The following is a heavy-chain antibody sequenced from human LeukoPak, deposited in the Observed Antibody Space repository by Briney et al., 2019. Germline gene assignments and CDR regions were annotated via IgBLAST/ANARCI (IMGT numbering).Heavy chain of an antibody. D-gene: IGHD3-10*01. Sequence: SETLSLTCTVSGGSISSYYWSWIRQPPGKGLEWIGRIYTSGGTNYNPSLKSRVTMSVDTSKNQFSLKLSSVTAADTAVYYCARDPANYYGSGTARWFDPWGQGTLVTVSS. CDR2: IYTSGGT. CDR3: ARDPANYYGSGTARWFDP. CDR1: GGSISSYY. J-gene: IGHJ5*02. V-gene: IGHV4-4*07.